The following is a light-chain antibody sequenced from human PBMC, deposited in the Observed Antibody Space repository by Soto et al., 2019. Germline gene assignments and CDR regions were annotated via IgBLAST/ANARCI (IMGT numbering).Light chain of an antibody. CDR3: QQYNDLRT. V-gene: IGKV3-15*01. CDR2: GAS. CDR1: QSVSSN. J-gene: IGKJ1*01. Sequence: EIVMTQSPATLSVSPGETATLSCRASQSVSSNLAWYQQKPGQAPRLLIYGASTRATGIPARFSASGSGTEFTLTIRSLQSEDFAVYYCQQYNDLRTFGQGTQVEF.